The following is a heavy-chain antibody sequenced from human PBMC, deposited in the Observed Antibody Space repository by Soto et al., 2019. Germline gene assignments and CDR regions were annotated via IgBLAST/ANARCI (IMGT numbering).Heavy chain of an antibody. CDR3: TTYTGYGMDF. CDR2: IYTGGST. V-gene: IGHV3-53*02. Sequence: EVQMVETGGGLSQPGGSLRLSCAVSGFIVSSKYMTWVRQAPGKGLEWVSVIYTGGSTHYADSARGRFTISRDSSKNTLYLQMNSLRAEDAAVYYCTTYTGYGMDFWGQGTTVTVSS. D-gene: IGHD3-16*01. CDR1: GFIVSSKY. J-gene: IGHJ6*02.